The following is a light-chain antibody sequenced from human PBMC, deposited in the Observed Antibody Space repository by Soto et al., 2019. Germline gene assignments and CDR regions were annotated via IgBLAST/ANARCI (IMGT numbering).Light chain of an antibody. Sequence: DIQMTQSPSTLSASVGDSVTITCRASQSISSRLAWYQEKPGKAPKLLIYKASSLESGVPSRFSGSGSGTDFTLTISSLQPEDFATYYCQHYNSYSEAFGQGTKVDIK. CDR3: QHYNSYSEA. CDR1: QSISSR. J-gene: IGKJ1*01. V-gene: IGKV1-5*03. CDR2: KAS.